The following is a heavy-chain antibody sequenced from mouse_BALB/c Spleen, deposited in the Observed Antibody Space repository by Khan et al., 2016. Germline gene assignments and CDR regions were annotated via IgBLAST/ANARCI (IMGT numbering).Heavy chain of an antibody. Sequence: VQLKQSGAELVRSGASVKLSCTASGFNIKDYYMHWVKQRPEQGLEWIGWIDPENGDTEYAPKFQGKATMTADTSSNTAYLQLSSLTSEDTAVYYGNACDYNSMDYWGQGTSVTVSS. J-gene: IGHJ4*01. CDR3: NACDYNSMDY. CDR2: IDPENGDT. V-gene: IGHV14-4*02. CDR1: GFNIKDYY.